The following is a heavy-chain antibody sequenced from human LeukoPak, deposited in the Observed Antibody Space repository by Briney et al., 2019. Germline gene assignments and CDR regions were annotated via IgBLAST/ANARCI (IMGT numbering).Heavy chain of an antibody. Sequence: GGSLRLSCAASGFTFSSYGMHWVRQAPGKGLEWVAVISYDGSNKHYADSVKGRFTISRDNSKNTLYLQMNSLRAEDTAVYYCARDSSAVAGIFGYWGQGTLVTVSS. D-gene: IGHD6-19*01. CDR2: ISYDGSNK. CDR1: GFTFSSYG. CDR3: ARDSSAVAGIFGY. J-gene: IGHJ4*02. V-gene: IGHV3-30*03.